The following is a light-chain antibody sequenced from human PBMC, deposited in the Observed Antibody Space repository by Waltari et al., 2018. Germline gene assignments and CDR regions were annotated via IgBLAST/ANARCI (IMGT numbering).Light chain of an antibody. CDR3: QQSYSASWT. Sequence: DIQMTQSPPSLSASIGDRLTITCRASEGISTYLNWYQQKPGKAPKLLIYSASSLQSGDPSRFSGSGSGTDFTLTIRSLRPEDFATYFCQQSYSASWTVGQGTKVE. CDR1: EGISTY. CDR2: SAS. J-gene: IGKJ1*01. V-gene: IGKV1-39*01.